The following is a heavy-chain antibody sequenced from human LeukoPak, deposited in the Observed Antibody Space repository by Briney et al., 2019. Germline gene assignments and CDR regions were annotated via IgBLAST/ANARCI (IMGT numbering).Heavy chain of an antibody. Sequence: GGSLRLSCAASGFTFSSYAMHWVRQAPGKGLEWVASISYDGSNKYYADSVKGRFTISRDNSKNTLYLQMNSLRAEDTAVYYCAKEVRYDILTGYASWGQGTLVTVSS. CDR3: AKEVRYDILTGYAS. V-gene: IGHV3-30-3*01. J-gene: IGHJ5*02. CDR1: GFTFSSYA. D-gene: IGHD3-9*01. CDR2: ISYDGSNK.